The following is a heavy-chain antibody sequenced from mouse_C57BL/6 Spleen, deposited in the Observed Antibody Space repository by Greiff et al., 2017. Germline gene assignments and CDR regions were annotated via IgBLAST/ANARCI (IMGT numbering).Heavy chain of an antibody. V-gene: IGHV1-4*01. CDR3: ARRISRGIVTTYYFDY. J-gene: IGHJ2*01. D-gene: IGHD2-5*01. Sequence: QVQLKQSGAELARPGASVKMSCKASGYTFTSYTMHWVKQRPGQGLEWIGYINPSSGYTKYNQKFKDKATLTADKSSSTAYMQLSSLTSEDSAVYYCARRISRGIVTTYYFDYWGQGTTLTVSS. CDR1: GYTFTSYT. CDR2: INPSSGYT.